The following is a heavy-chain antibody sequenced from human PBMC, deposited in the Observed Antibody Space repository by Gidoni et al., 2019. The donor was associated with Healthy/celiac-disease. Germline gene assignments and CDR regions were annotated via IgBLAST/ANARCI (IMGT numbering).Heavy chain of an antibody. CDR2: INHSGST. V-gene: IGHV4-34*01. J-gene: IGHJ4*02. Sequence: QVQLQQWGAGLLKPSETLSLTCAVYGGSFSGYYWSWIRQPPGKGLEWIGEINHSGSTNYNPSLKSRVTISVDTSKNQFSLKLSSVTAADTAVYYCARRLAQWLVDYWGQGTLVTVSS. D-gene: IGHD5-12*01. CDR3: ARRLAQWLVDY. CDR1: GGSFSGYY.